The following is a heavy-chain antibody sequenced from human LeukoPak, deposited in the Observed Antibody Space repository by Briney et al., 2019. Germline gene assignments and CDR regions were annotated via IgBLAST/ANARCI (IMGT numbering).Heavy chain of an antibody. CDR3: AKDFLRITMIVVAMKLNVFDI. J-gene: IGHJ3*02. CDR2: ISGSGGST. V-gene: IGHV3-23*01. CDR1: GFTFSSYW. D-gene: IGHD3-22*01. Sequence: GGSLRLSCAASGFTFSSYWMHWVRQAPGKGLEWVSAISGSGGSTYYADSVKGRFTISRDNSKNTLYLQMNSLRAEDTAVYYCAKDFLRITMIVVAMKLNVFDIWGQGTMVTVSS.